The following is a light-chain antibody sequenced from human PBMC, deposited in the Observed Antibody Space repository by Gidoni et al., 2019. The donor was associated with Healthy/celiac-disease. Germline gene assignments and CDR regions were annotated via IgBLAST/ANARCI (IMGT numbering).Light chain of an antibody. CDR2: DAS. V-gene: IGKV1-33*01. J-gene: IGKJ4*01. CDR3: QQYDNRPPLT. Sequence: DIQMTQSPSSLSASVGDRVTITCQASQDISNYLNWYQQKPGTAPKLLIYDASNLETGVPSRFSGSGSGTDFTFTISSLQPEDIATYYCQQYDNRPPLTFGGGPKVEIK. CDR1: QDISNY.